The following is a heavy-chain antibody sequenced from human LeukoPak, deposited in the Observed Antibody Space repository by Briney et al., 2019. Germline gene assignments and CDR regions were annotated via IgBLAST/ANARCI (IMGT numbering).Heavy chain of an antibody. V-gene: IGHV3-11*01. CDR1: GFTFSDYY. J-gene: IGHJ4*02. CDR3: TRQGSGWYPPDV. Sequence: GGSLRLSCAASGFTFSDYYTSWIRQAPGRGLEWVSYISSSGSNIYYADSVKGRFTISRDHAKNSLYLQMNSLRAEDTAVYYCTRQGSGWYPPDVWGQGTLVTVSS. CDR2: ISSSGSNI. D-gene: IGHD6-19*01.